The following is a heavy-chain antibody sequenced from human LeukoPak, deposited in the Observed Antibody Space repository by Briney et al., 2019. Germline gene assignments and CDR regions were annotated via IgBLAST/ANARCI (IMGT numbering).Heavy chain of an antibody. J-gene: IGHJ4*02. CDR3: ATDLHYYDSSGYSVGY. CDR2: FDPEDGET. D-gene: IGHD3-22*01. CDR1: GYTLTELS. V-gene: IGHV1-24*01. Sequence: ASVKVSCKVSGYTLTELSMHWVRQAPGKGLEWMGGFDPEDGETIYAQKFQGRVTMTEDTSTDIDYMELSSLRSEDPAVYYCATDLHYYDSSGYSVGYWGQGTLVTVSS.